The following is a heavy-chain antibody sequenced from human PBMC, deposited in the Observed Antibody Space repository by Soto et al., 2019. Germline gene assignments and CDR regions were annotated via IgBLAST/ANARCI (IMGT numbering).Heavy chain of an antibody. V-gene: IGHV4-31*03. CDR2: IYYIGST. CDR3: ARVYCSSTSCYLGVFDY. D-gene: IGHD2-2*01. J-gene: IGHJ4*02. CDR1: GGSISSGGYY. Sequence: QVQLQESGPGLVKPSQTLSLTCTVSGGSISSGGYYWSWIRQHPGKCLEWSGYIYYIGSTYYTPSLKRRVTISVDTSKNPFSLELSSVTAADTAVYYCARVYCSSTSCYLGVFDYWGQGTLVTVSS.